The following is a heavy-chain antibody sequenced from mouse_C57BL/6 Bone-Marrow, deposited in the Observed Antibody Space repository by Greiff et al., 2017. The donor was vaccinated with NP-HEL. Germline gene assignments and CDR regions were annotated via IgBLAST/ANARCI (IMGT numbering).Heavy chain of an antibody. J-gene: IGHJ4*01. Sequence: EVKVEESGGGLVQPKGSLKLSCAASGFSFNTYAMNWVRQAPGKGLEWVARIRSKSNNYATYYADSVKDRFTISRDDSESMLYLQMNNLKTEDTAMYYCVRPDSNYAMDYWGQGTSVTVSS. D-gene: IGHD2-5*01. V-gene: IGHV10-1*01. CDR1: GFSFNTYA. CDR3: VRPDSNYAMDY. CDR2: IRSKSNNYAT.